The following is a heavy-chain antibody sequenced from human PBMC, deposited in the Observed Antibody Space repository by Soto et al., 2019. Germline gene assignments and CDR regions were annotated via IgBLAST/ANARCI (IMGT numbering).Heavy chain of an antibody. CDR1: GYSFTDYW. CDR2: IYPGDSDA. D-gene: IGHD6-25*01. J-gene: IGHJ4*02. Sequence: PGESLKISCKASGYSFTDYWIGWVRQMAGKGLEWMGIIYPGDSDARYSPSFQGHVTISADKSINTAYLQWSSLKASDTAMYYCAPEQRCQYLDSWGQGTLVTVSS. CDR3: APEQRCQYLDS. V-gene: IGHV5-51*01.